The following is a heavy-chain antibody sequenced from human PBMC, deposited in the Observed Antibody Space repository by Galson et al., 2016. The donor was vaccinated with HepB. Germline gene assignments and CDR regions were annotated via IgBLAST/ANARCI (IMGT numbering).Heavy chain of an antibody. D-gene: IGHD4-23*01. J-gene: IGHJ4*01. CDR2: INHSGSTT. CDR1: DGSFRGYY. CDR3: ARGGRGARPETGLWYLGGRFFDY. Sequence: LSLTCVVNDGSFRGYYWSWIRQPPGKGLEWIGEINHSGSTTYYNPSLEGRVTMSVETAKNPVSMKLISVIASDRAVYYCARGGRGARPETGLWYLGGRFFDYWGQGILVTVSS. V-gene: IGHV4-34*01.